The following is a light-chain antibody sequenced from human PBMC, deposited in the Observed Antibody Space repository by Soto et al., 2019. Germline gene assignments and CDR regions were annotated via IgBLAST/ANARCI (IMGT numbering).Light chain of an antibody. V-gene: IGKV3-20*01. Sequence: EIVLTQSPGTLSLSPGERATLSCRASQSVSSYYLAWYQQKPGQAPRLLIYAASSRATGIPDRFSGGGSGTDFTLTISRLEPEDFAVYYCQQCVSRPWPFGQGTKVDI. CDR2: AAS. J-gene: IGKJ1*01. CDR1: QSVSSYY. CDR3: QQCVSRPWP.